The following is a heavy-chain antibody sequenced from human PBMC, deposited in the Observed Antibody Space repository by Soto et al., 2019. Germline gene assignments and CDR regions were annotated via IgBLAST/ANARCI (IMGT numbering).Heavy chain of an antibody. CDR3: ARGGHVVVVTAALDY. V-gene: IGHV1-46*01. CDR2: VNPSGGHT. J-gene: IGHJ4*02. D-gene: IGHD2-21*02. CDR1: GDTFTNYY. Sequence: QVQLMQSGAEVKKPGASVKVSCKASGDTFTNYYIHWVRQAPGQGLEWMGTVNPSGGHTTYAQHFLGRVTMTRDTSTSTLYMELTSLTSDDTAGYYCARGGHVVVVTAALDYWGQGTLVTVSS.